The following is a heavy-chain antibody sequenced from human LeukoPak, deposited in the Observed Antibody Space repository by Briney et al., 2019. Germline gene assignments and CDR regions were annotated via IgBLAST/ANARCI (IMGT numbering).Heavy chain of an antibody. V-gene: IGHV3-23*05. Sequence: PGGSLRLSCEASGFTFSAYAMTWVRQAPGQGLEWVSSIGSDNKPHYSESVKGRFAISRDNSKNTLYLQMNSLRAEDTAVYFCAKVGLGYGGYDSGGYAYGNWGQGTLVTVSS. CDR2: IGSDNKP. CDR3: AKVGLGYGGYDSGGYAYGN. D-gene: IGHD5-12*01. CDR1: GFTFSAYA. J-gene: IGHJ4*02.